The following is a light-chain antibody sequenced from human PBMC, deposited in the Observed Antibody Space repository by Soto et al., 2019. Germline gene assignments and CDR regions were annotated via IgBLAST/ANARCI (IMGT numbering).Light chain of an antibody. V-gene: IGKV3-20*01. Sequence: ENVLTQSPGTLSLSPGQRATLSCRASQSVSSTYFAWYQQKPGQAPRLLIYGASSRATGIPDRFSGSGSGTDFTLTISGVEPEDSAVYYCQQYGSSSWTFGQGTKVEIK. J-gene: IGKJ1*01. CDR2: GAS. CDR3: QQYGSSSWT. CDR1: QSVSSTY.